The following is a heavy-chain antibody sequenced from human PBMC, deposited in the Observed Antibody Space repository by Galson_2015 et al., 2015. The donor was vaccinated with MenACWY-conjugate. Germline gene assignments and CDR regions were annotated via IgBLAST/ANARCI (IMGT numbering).Heavy chain of an antibody. CDR3: ARDRVSSGWYLDDAFDI. J-gene: IGHJ3*02. Sequence: SVKVSCKASGYTFTSYAMHWVRQAPGQRLEWMGWINAGNGNTKYSQKFQGRVTITRDTSASTAYMELSSLRSEDTAVYYCARDRVSSGWYLDDAFDIWGQGTMVTVSS. CDR1: GYTFTSYA. V-gene: IGHV1-3*01. CDR2: INAGNGNT. D-gene: IGHD6-19*01.